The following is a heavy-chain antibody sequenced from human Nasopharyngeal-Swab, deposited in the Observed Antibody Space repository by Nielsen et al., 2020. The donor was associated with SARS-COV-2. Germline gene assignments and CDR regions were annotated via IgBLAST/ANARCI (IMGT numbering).Heavy chain of an antibody. J-gene: IGHJ4*02. CDR1: SASFSAYY. CDR3: ARGPLDSTHDFDY. V-gene: IGHV4-34*01. D-gene: IGHD2-15*01. Sequence: SETLSLTCAVNSASFSAYYWSWIRQPPGNGLEWIGQIHQSGITYYNAPLKSRVIISVEMSKNQISLKLNSVTAAETAVYYCARGPLDSTHDFDYWDQGTLVTVSS. CDR2: IHQSGIT.